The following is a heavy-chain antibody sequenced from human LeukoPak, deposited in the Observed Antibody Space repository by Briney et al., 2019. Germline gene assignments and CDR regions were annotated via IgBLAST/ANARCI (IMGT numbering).Heavy chain of an antibody. J-gene: IGHJ4*02. V-gene: IGHV1-3*01. D-gene: IGHD3-9*01. CDR3: ARVHYDILTGYITPDYYDY. Sequence: GASVKVSCKASGYTFTSYAMHWVRQAPGQRLEWMGWINACNGSPQYSQKFQGRVTITRDTSASTAYMELSSLRSEYTAVYSWARVHYDILTGYITPDYYDYRGQGTLVIVSS. CDR2: INACNGSP. CDR1: GYTFTSYA.